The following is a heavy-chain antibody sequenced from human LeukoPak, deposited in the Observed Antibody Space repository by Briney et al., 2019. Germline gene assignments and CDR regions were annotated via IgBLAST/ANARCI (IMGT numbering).Heavy chain of an antibody. D-gene: IGHD2-21*01. CDR1: GYTLTELS. CDR2: FDPEDGET. CDR3: ATGIMVGGTAFHI. Sequence: GASVKVSCKVSGYTLTELSMHCVRQASGKGREWMGGFDPEDGETIYAQKFQGRVNMTEDTPTDTAYMELSSLRSEDTAVYYCATGIMVGGTAFHIWGQGRMVTVSS. J-gene: IGHJ3*02. V-gene: IGHV1-24*01.